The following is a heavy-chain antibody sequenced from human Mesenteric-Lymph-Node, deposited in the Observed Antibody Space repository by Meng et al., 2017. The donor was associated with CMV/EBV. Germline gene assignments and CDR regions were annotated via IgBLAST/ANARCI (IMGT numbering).Heavy chain of an antibody. CDR3: ARDRLGYSSSWYFDL. J-gene: IGHJ2*01. CDR1: GFTFSSYS. D-gene: IGHD6-13*01. Sequence: GGSLRLSCAASGFTFSSYSMNWVRQAPGKGLEWVSYISSSSDTIYDADSVKGRFTISRDNAKNSLFLQMNSLRAEDTAVYYCARDRLGYSSSWYFDLWGRGTLVTVSS. CDR2: ISSSSDTI. V-gene: IGHV3-48*04.